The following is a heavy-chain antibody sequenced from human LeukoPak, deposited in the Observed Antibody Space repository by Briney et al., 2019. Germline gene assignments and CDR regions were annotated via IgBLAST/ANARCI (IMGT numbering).Heavy chain of an antibody. CDR3: AREVKPYYDFWSGPDY. Sequence: GRSLRLSCAASGFTFGSYGMHWVRQAPGKGLEWVAVISYDGSNKYYADSVKGRFTISRDNSKNTLYLQMNSLRAEDTAVYYCAREVKPYYDFWSGPDYWGQGTLVTVSS. D-gene: IGHD3-3*01. CDR1: GFTFGSYG. J-gene: IGHJ4*02. CDR2: ISYDGSNK. V-gene: IGHV3-30*03.